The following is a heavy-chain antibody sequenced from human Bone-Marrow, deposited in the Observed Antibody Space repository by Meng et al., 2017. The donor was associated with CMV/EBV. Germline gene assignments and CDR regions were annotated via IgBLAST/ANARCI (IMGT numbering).Heavy chain of an antibody. J-gene: IGHJ4*02. CDR1: DYD. D-gene: IGHD2-2*02. V-gene: IGHV4-30-4*01. Sequence: DYDWSWIRQPPGKGLDWIGYIYYSGSTYYNPSLKSRVTISVDTSKNQFSLKLSSVTAADTAVYYCASALGYCSSTSCYTTLGTLIDYWGQGTLVTVSS. CDR3: ASALGYCSSTSCYTTLGTLIDY. CDR2: IYYSGST.